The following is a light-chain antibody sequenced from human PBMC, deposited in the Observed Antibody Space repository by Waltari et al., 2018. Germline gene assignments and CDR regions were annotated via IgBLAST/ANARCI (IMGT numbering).Light chain of an antibody. J-gene: IGKJ4*01. V-gene: IGKV3-15*01. CDR1: QSVRSN. CDR2: GAS. Sequence: EIVMTQSPATLSVSPGERATLSCRASQSVRSNLAWYQQKPGQAPRLLIYGASTRATGVPARFSGSGSGTDFTLTTSSLQSEDFAFYYCQQNDSWPRGIPFGGGPRWRSN. CDR3: QQNDSWPRGIP.